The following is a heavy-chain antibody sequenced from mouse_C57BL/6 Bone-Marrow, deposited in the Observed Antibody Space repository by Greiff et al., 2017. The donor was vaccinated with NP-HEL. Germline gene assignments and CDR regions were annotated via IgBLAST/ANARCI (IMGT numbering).Heavy chain of an antibody. Sequence: QVQLQQSGAELVRPGASVKLSCKASGYTFTDYYINWVKQRPGQGLEWIARIYPGSGNTYYNEKFKGKATLTAEKSSSTAYMQLSSLTSEDSAVYVCARGAAQALAYWGQGTLVTVSA. CDR3: ARGAAQALAY. D-gene: IGHD3-2*02. CDR2: IYPGSGNT. J-gene: IGHJ3*01. V-gene: IGHV1-76*01. CDR1: GYTFTDYY.